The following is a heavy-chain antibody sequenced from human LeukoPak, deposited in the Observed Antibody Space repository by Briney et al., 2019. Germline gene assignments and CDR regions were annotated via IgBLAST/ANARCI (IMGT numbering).Heavy chain of an antibody. V-gene: IGHV3-30*04. Sequence: GGSLRLSCAASGFTFSSYAMHWVRQAAGKGLEWVAVISYDGSNKYYADSVKGRFTISRDNSKNTLYLQMNSLRAEDTAVYYCARLPARVGATDYYYMDVWGKGTTVTVSS. J-gene: IGHJ6*03. CDR1: GFTFSSYA. D-gene: IGHD1-26*01. CDR3: ARLPARVGATDYYYMDV. CDR2: ISYDGSNK.